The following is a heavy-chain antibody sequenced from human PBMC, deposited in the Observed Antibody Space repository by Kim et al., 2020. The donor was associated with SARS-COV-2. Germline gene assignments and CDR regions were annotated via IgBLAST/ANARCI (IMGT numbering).Heavy chain of an antibody. V-gene: IGHV3-48*02. Sequence: DSVKGRFTSSRENAKNSLYLQMNSLRDGDTAVYYCARGVRIAAAGTGDYWGQGTLVTVSA. CDR3: ARGVRIAAAGTGDY. D-gene: IGHD6-13*01. J-gene: IGHJ4*02.